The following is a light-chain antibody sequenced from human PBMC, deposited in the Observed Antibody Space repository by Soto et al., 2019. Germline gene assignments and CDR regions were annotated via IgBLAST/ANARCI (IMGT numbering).Light chain of an antibody. CDR1: QGISYH. Sequence: DLQMTQSPSSLSASVGDRVTITCRASQGISYHVAWYQQKPGKVPKLLIYGASTLQSGVPSRFSGSGSGTDFTLTISSLQPEDFATYYCQTYNGAPRTFGQGTKVEFK. CDR3: QTYNGAPRT. V-gene: IGKV1-27*01. CDR2: GAS. J-gene: IGKJ1*01.